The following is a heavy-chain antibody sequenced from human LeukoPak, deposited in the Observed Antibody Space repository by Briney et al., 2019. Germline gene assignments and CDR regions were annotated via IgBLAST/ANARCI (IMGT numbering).Heavy chain of an antibody. V-gene: IGHV3-48*01. CDR2: ISSSSSTI. D-gene: IGHD2-2*01. CDR1: GFTFSSDW. CDR3: AIYCSSTSCYVGDAFDI. Sequence: GGSLRLSCAASGFTFSSDWMHWVRQAPGKGLEWVSYISSSSSTIYYADSVKGRFTISRDNAKNSLYLQMNSLRAEDTAVYYCAIYCSSTSCYVGDAFDIWGQGTMVTVSS. J-gene: IGHJ3*02.